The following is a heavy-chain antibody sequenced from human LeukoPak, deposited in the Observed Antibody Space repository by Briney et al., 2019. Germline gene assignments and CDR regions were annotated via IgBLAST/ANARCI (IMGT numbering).Heavy chain of an antibody. CDR1: GFAFSSYS. D-gene: IGHD2-2*01. Sequence: GGSLRLSCAASGFAFSSYSMNWVRQAPGKGLEWVSSISSSSSYIYYADSVKGRFTISRDNSKNTLYLQMNSLRAEDTAVYYCARGGIYQPIDYWGQGTLVTVSS. CDR2: ISSSSSYI. V-gene: IGHV3-21*04. J-gene: IGHJ4*02. CDR3: ARGGIYQPIDY.